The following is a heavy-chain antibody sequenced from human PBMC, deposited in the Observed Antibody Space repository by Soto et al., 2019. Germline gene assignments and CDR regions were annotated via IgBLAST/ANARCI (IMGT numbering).Heavy chain of an antibody. J-gene: IGHJ1*01. D-gene: IGHD3-22*01. CDR2: IWYDGSNK. CDR1: GFTFSSYG. V-gene: IGHV3-33*01. Sequence: GGSLRLSCAASGFTFSSYGMHWVRQAPGKGLEWVAVIWYDGSNKYYADSVKGRFTISRDNSKNTLYLQMNSLSAEDTAVYYCASDSSGYYPAEYFQHWGQGTLVTVSS. CDR3: ASDSSGYYPAEYFQH.